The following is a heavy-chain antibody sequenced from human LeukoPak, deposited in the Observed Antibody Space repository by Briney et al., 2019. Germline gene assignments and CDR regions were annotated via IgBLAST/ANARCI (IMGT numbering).Heavy chain of an antibody. V-gene: IGHV3-23*01. J-gene: IGHJ4*02. CDR3: AKDHHIVVVTAIHAPFDY. CDR1: GFIFGNYY. CDR2: INGTGSTT. Sequence: GGSLRLSCEASGFIFGNYYMRWVRQAPGKGLEGVAAINGTGSTTYHADSVKGRFTISRDNSKNTLYLQMNSLRAEDTAVYYCAKDHHIVVVTAIHAPFDYWGQGTLVTVSS. D-gene: IGHD2-21*02.